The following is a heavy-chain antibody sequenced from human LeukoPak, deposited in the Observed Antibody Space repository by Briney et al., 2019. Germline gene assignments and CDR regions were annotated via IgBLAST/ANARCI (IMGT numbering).Heavy chain of an antibody. CDR2: INIDGST. Sequence: GGSLRLSCAASGFTVSSNYMSWVRQAPGKGLEWVSIINIDGSTYYADSVKGRFTISRDNSKTTLSLQMSSLRDEDTAVYYGAREDARPFGGGDKGGFWGQGTLVTVSS. CDR1: GFTVSSNY. CDR3: AREDARPFGGGDKGGF. V-gene: IGHV3-53*01. D-gene: IGHD3-16*01. J-gene: IGHJ4*02.